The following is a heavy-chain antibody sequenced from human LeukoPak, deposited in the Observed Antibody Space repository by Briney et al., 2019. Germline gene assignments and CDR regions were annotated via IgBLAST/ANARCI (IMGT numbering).Heavy chain of an antibody. V-gene: IGHV4-34*01. J-gene: IGHJ6*03. CDR1: GGSFSGYY. D-gene: IGHD3-10*01. Sequence: SETLSLTCAVYGGSFSGYYWSWIRQPPGKGLEWIGEINHSGSTNYNPSLKSRVTISVDTSKNQFSLKLSSVTAADTAVYYCARSHMGSANYYYYYYYMDVWGKGTTVTVSS. CDR2: INHSGST. CDR3: ARSHMGSANYYYYYYYMDV.